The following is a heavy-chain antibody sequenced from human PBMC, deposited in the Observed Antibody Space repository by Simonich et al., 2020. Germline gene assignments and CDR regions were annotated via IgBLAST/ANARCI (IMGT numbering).Heavy chain of an antibody. J-gene: IGHJ4*02. D-gene: IGHD6-19*01. CDR2: INIVGSST. CDR1: GFTFSSYW. Sequence: EVQLVESGGGLVQPGGSLRLSCAASGFTFSSYWMHWVRQAPGKGLVWGSRINIVGSSTSYADSVKGRFTISRDNAKNTLYLQMNSLRAEDTAVYYCARDSSGWFDYWGQGTLVTVSS. CDR3: ARDSSGWFDY. V-gene: IGHV3-74*01.